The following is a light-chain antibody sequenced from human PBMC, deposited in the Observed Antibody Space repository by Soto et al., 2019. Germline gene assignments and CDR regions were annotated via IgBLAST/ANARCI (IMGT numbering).Light chain of an antibody. CDR3: QQFNSYPIT. Sequence: QMCPPPLSVSASVVDGVETSGRASQAIDSWLAWYQQKPGEAPKLLIFTGSLLHSGVPPRFSGSGSGTDFTLTISSLQPEDFATYYCQQFNSYPITFGQGTRLEIK. CDR1: QAIDSW. V-gene: IGKV1-12*01. J-gene: IGKJ5*01. CDR2: TGS.